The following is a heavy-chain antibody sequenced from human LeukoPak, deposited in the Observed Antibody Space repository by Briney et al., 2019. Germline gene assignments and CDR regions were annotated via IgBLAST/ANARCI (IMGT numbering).Heavy chain of an antibody. CDR1: GYTFTRYG. V-gene: IGHV1-18*01. CDR2: ISAYNGNT. Sequence: ASVTVSCKASGYTFTRYGISWVRQAPAQGLEWMGWISAYNGNTNYAQKLQGRVTMTTDTSTSTAYMELRSLRSDDTAVYYCARDLKLPKYYYDSSGYYYGLGYWGQGTLVTVSS. CDR3: ARDLKLPKYYYDSSGYYYGLGY. J-gene: IGHJ4*02. D-gene: IGHD3-22*01.